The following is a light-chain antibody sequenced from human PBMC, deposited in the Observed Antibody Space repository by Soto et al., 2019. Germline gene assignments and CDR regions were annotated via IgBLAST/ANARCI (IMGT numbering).Light chain of an antibody. Sequence: EIVLTHSPTTLSVSPGEISTRSCRASHTLIITYLTWYHQKTGQAPRLIIFGSSKRATGIPDRLSGSGSGRDFTLTISGLEPEDFAVYYCQQYGSSPRISFCQGTRLEIK. CDR1: HTLIITY. CDR2: GSS. V-gene: IGKV3-20*01. CDR3: QQYGSSPRIS. J-gene: IGKJ5*01.